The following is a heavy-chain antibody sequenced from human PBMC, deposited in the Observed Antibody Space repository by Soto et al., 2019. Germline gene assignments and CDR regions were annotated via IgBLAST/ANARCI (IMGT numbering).Heavy chain of an antibody. CDR2: INHSGST. Sequence: SETLSLTCAVYGGSFSGYYWSWIRQPPGKGLEWIGEINHSGSTNYNPSLKSRVTISVDTSKNQFSLKLSSVTAADTAVYYCAIYCSSTSCYNDYWGQGTLVTVSS. D-gene: IGHD2-2*02. V-gene: IGHV4-34*01. CDR3: AIYCSSTSCYNDY. CDR1: GGSFSGYY. J-gene: IGHJ4*02.